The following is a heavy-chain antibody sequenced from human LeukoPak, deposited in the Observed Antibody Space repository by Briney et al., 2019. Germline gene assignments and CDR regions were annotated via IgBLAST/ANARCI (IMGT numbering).Heavy chain of an antibody. CDR1: GGSFSGYY. D-gene: IGHD6-13*01. J-gene: IGHJ4*02. CDR2: INHSGST. CDR3: ARCPGGSWYGWAFDY. V-gene: IGHV4-34*01. Sequence: TSETLSLFCAVYGGSFSGYYWSWIRQPPGKGLEWIGEINHSGSTNYNPSLKSRVTISVDTSKNQFSLKLSSVTAADTAVYYCARCPGGSWYGWAFDYWGQGTLVTVSS.